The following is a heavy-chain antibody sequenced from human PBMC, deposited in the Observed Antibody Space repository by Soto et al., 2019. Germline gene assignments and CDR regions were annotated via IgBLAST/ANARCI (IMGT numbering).Heavy chain of an antibody. CDR1: GGSFSGYY. CDR3: ARDKITGLFDY. J-gene: IGHJ4*02. CDR2: INHSGST. D-gene: IGHD2-8*02. V-gene: IGHV4-34*01. Sequence: QVQLQQWGAGLLKPSETLSLTCAVYGGSFSGYYWTWIRQPPGTGLVWIGEINHSGSTNYNPSLKSRVTISVDTSKNPFSLKLTSVTAADTAVYYCARDKITGLFDYWGQGTLVTVSS.